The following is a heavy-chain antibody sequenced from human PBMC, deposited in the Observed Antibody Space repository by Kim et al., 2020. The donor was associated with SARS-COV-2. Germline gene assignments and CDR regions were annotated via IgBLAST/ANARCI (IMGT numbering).Heavy chain of an antibody. Sequence: VKGRFTISRDNSKNTLYLQMNSLRAEDTAVYYCAKESYGYLDYYYYGMDVWGQGTTVTVSS. J-gene: IGHJ6*02. CDR3: AKESYGYLDYYYYGMDV. D-gene: IGHD5-18*01. V-gene: IGHV3-23*01.